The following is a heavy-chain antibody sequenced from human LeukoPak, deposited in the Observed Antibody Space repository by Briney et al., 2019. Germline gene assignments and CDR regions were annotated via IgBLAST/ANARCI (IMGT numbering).Heavy chain of an antibody. CDR3: AKRSSSSWYGFDI. CDR1: GFTFSSYA. V-gene: IGHV3-23*01. Sequence: GGSLRLSCAASGFTFSSYAMSWVRQAPGKGLEWVSAISGSGGSTYYADSVKGRFTISRDNSKNTLYLQMNSLRAEDTAVYYRAKRSSSSWYGFDIWGQGTMVTVSS. CDR2: ISGSGGST. D-gene: IGHD6-13*01. J-gene: IGHJ3*02.